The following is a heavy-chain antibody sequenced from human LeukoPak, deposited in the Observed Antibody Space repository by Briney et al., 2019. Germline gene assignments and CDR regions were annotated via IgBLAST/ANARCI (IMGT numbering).Heavy chain of an antibody. CDR1: GFTFDDYA. CDR3: VREDNAFNI. Sequence: GGPLRLSCAASGFTFDDYAMHWVRQAPGKGLEWVSGISWNSGSIGYADSVKGRFTISRDNAKNSLYLQMNSLRAEDTAIYYCVREDNAFNIWGQGTLVTVSS. V-gene: IGHV3-9*01. CDR2: ISWNSGSI. J-gene: IGHJ3*02.